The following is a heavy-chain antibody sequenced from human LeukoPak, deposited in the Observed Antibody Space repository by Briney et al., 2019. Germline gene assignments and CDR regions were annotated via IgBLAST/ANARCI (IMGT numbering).Heavy chain of an antibody. V-gene: IGHV4-59*11. CDR1: GGSMSSHY. J-gene: IGHJ3*02. CDR3: ARDPTTVTKGLDI. CDR2: ISYIGST. D-gene: IGHD4-17*01. Sequence: PSETLSLTCTVSGGSMSSHYWSWIRQPPGKGLEWIGYISYIGSTNYNPSLKSRVTISVDTSKNQFSLKLSSVTAADAAVYFCARDPTTVTKGLDIWGQGTMVTFSA.